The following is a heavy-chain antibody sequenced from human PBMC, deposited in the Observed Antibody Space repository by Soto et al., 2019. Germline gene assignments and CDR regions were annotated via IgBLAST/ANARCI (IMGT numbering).Heavy chain of an antibody. CDR3: ARDASIAARLVDY. D-gene: IGHD6-6*01. CDR2: IIPIFGTA. V-gene: IGHV1-69*13. CDR1: GGTFSSYA. Sequence: SVKVSCKASGGTFSSYAISWVRQAPGQGLEWMGGIIPIFGTANYAQKFQGRVTITADESTSTAYMELSSLRSEDTAVYYCARDASIAARLVDYWGQGTMVTVYS. J-gene: IGHJ4*02.